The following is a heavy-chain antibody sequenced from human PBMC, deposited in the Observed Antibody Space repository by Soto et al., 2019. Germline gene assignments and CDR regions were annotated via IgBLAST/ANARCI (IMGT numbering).Heavy chain of an antibody. CDR2: IYYSGST. V-gene: IGHV4-31*03. CDR1: GGSISSGGYY. D-gene: IGHD3-10*01. Sequence: QVQLQESGPGLVKPSQTLSLTCTVSGGSISSGGYYWSWIRQHPGKGLEWIGYIYYSGSTYYNPSLKSRVTISVDTSKNQFSLKLSSVTAADTAVYYCARSSGGFTMVLGVIGSHAFDIWGQGTMVTVSS. J-gene: IGHJ3*02. CDR3: ARSSGGFTMVLGVIGSHAFDI.